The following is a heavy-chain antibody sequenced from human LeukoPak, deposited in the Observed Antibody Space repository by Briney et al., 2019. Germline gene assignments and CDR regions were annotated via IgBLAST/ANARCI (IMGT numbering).Heavy chain of an antibody. CDR1: GFTYSSYW. D-gene: IGHD2-2*01. CDR2: INSDGSST. CDR3: ARGYCSSTSCSNWFDP. Sequence: PGGSLKLSCAASGFTYSSYWMHWVRQAPGKGLVWVSRINSDGSSTSYADSVKGRFTISRDNAKNTLYLQMNSLRAEDTAVYYCARGYCSSTSCSNWFDPWGQGTLVTVSS. J-gene: IGHJ5*02. V-gene: IGHV3-74*01.